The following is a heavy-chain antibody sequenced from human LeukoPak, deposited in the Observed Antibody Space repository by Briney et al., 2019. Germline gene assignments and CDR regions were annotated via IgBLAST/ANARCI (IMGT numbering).Heavy chain of an antibody. V-gene: IGHV4-59*01. D-gene: IGHD2-15*01. CDR2: IYYSGST. Sequence: SETLSLTCTVSGGSISSYYWSWIRQPPGKGLEWIGYIYYSGSTNYNPSLKSRVTISVDTSKNQFSLKLSSVTAADAAVYYCAREKVVVVAAQYYYYMDVWGKGTTVTISS. CDR3: AREKVVVVAAQYYYYMDV. J-gene: IGHJ6*03. CDR1: GGSISSYY.